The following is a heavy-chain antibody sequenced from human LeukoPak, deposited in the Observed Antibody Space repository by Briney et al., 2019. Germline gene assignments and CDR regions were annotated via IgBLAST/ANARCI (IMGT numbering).Heavy chain of an antibody. V-gene: IGHV3-74*03. CDR3: TKGGSRHADT. D-gene: IGHD6-13*01. Sequence: GGSLRLSCAASGITLSSYWMHWVRQAPGKGLVWVSRINSDGSNTKYADSVKGRFTISRDNAKNTLYLQMSSLRAEDTAIYYCTKGGSRHADTWGQGTLVTVSS. CDR1: GITLSSYW. CDR2: INSDGSNT. J-gene: IGHJ5*02.